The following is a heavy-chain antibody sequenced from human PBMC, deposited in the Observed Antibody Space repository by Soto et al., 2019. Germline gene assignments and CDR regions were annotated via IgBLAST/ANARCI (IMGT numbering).Heavy chain of an antibody. D-gene: IGHD6-6*01. Sequence: QVQLQESGPGLVKPSETLSLTCTVSGGSVSSGSYYWSWIRQPPGKGLECIGYIYDSGSTNYNPSLTTTVLISLDTSKTQCSLKRSSVTTADTAVYYCARDTPHDSSSYYYGMDVWGRGTTVAVSS. V-gene: IGHV4-61*01. J-gene: IGHJ6*02. CDR1: GGSVSSGSYY. CDR3: ARDTPHDSSSYYYGMDV. CDR2: IYDSGST.